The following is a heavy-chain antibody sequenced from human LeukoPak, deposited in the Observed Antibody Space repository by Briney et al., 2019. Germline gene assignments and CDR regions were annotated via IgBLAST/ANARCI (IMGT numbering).Heavy chain of an antibody. CDR3: ARRWQQYSGNNYYFDY. Sequence: ASVKVSCKASGYTFTSYGISWVRQAPGQGLEWMGRIIPILGVANYAQKFQGRVTITADKSTSTAYMELSSLRSEDTAVYYCARRWQQYSGNNYYFDYWGQGTLVTVSS. J-gene: IGHJ4*02. D-gene: IGHD5-24*01. CDR2: IIPILGVA. V-gene: IGHV1-69*04. CDR1: GYTFTSYG.